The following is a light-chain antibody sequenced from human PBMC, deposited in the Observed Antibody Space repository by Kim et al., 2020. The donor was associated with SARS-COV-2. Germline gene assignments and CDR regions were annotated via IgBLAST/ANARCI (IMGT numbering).Light chain of an antibody. CDR2: DVS. CDR3: SSYTGSNTLI. Sequence: QYVTISCTGNNSDISRYNYVSCYQNPPGRAPKLMIYDVSRRPSGVPDRFSGSKSGNTASLSVSGLQAEDEADYYCSSYTGSNTLIFGGGTQLTVL. V-gene: IGLV2-8*01. CDR1: NSDISRYNY. J-gene: IGLJ2*01.